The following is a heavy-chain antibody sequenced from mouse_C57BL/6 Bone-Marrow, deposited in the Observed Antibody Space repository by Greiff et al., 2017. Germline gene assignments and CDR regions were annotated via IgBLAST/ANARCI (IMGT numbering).Heavy chain of an antibody. CDR2: IYPGDGDT. J-gene: IGHJ3*01. V-gene: IGHV1-82*01. CDR1: GYAFSSSW. CDR3: GRGGSYKGFAD. Sequence: QVQLQQSGPELVKPGASVKISCKASGYAFSSSWMNWVKQRPGQGLEWIGRIYPGDGDTNYNGKFKGKATLTADKSSSTAYMQLSSLTSEDSAVYFCGRGGSYKGFADWGQGTLVTVS. D-gene: IGHD1-1*02.